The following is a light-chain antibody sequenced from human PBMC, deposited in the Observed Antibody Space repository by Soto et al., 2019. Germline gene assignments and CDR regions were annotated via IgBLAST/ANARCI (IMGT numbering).Light chain of an antibody. J-gene: IGKJ2*01. V-gene: IGKV3-20*01. CDR1: QTGTTNY. CDR3: LHFDSSRPSYT. Sequence: EVVLTQSPGTLALSPGERATLTCRATQTGTTNYLPWYQQKPVQAPRLLLYCVSNRATGIPDRFSGSGSGTDFNLTISRLEPEDFAMDFCLHFDSSRPSYTFGHGTKLEIK. CDR2: CVS.